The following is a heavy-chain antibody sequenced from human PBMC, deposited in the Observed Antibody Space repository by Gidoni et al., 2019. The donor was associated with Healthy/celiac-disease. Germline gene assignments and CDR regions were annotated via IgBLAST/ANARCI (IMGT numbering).Heavy chain of an antibody. D-gene: IGHD3-16*01. CDR1: GGTFSSYA. CDR2: IIPIFGTA. Sequence: QVQLVPSGAEVKKPGSSVKVSCKASGGTFSSYAISWVRQAPGQGLEGMGGIIPIFGTANYAQKFQGRVTITADESTRTAYMELSSLRSEDTAVYYCARAASGDYVWGAYYFDYWGQGTLVTVSS. J-gene: IGHJ4*02. CDR3: ARAASGDYVWGAYYFDY. V-gene: IGHV1-69*01.